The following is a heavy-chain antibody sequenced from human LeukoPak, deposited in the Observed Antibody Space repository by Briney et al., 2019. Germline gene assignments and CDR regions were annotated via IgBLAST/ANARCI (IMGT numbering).Heavy chain of an antibody. CDR2: ISAYNGNT. J-gene: IGHJ4*02. D-gene: IGHD3-3*01. Sequence: GASVKVSCKASGYSFTTYGISWVRQAPGQGLEWMGWISAYNGNTNYAQKLQGRVTMTTDTSTSTAYMELRSLRSDDTAVYYCARARGYDFWSGYSFDYWGQGTLVTVSS. CDR1: GYSFTTYG. V-gene: IGHV1-18*01. CDR3: ARARGYDFWSGYSFDY.